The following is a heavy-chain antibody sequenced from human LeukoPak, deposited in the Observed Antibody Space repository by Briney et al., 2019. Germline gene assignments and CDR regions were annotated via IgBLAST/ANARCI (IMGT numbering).Heavy chain of an antibody. Sequence: PSETLSLTCTVSGGSISSSSYYWGWIRQPPGKGLEWIGSIYYSGSTYYNPSLKSRVTISVDTSKNQFSLKLSSVTAADTAVYYCARSTYYDFWGGYAANFDYWGQGTLVTVSS. V-gene: IGHV4-39*01. CDR1: GGSISSSSYY. CDR2: IYYSGST. D-gene: IGHD3-3*01. J-gene: IGHJ4*02. CDR3: ARSTYYDFWGGYAANFDY.